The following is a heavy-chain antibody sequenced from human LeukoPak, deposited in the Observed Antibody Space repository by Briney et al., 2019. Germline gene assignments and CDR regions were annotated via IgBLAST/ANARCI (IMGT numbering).Heavy chain of an antibody. D-gene: IGHD4-23*01. CDR1: GFTFSSYG. CDR2: IPYDGSNK. J-gene: IGHJ4*02. Sequence: GGSLSLSCAASGFTFSSYGMHWVRQAPGKGLEWVAVIPYDGSNKYYADSVKGRFTISRDNSKNTLYLQMNSLRAEDTAVYYCAKDPGAVYGGNVGDYWGQGTLVTVSS. V-gene: IGHV3-30*18. CDR3: AKDPGAVYGGNVGDY.